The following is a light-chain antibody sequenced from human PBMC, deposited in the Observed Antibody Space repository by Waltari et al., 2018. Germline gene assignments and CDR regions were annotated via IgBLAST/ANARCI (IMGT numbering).Light chain of an antibody. CDR1: TVHVGTKY. V-gene: IGLV1-51*01. CDR3: GSWDTSLNLGA. CDR2: DVN. Sequence: QSLLTQPTSVSAAPGQKVPSACPGGTVHVGTKYVSWYQVFPGTAPRLLIYDVNKRPSGIPDRFSGSKSGTSATLEITGLQTGDEALYYCGSWDTSLNLGAFGGGTQLTVL. J-gene: IGLJ2*01.